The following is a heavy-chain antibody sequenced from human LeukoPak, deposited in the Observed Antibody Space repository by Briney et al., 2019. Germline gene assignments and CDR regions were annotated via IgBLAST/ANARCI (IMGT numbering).Heavy chain of an antibody. CDR3: ARSGYNRFDY. CDR2: FSGSGGGT. Sequence: GGSLRLSCAASGFTFSSYAMSWVRQAPGKGLEWVSAFSGSGGGTYYADSVKGRFTVSRDNSKSTLYLQMTSLRAEDTAVYYCARSGYNRFDYWGQGTLVTVSS. J-gene: IGHJ4*02. V-gene: IGHV3-23*01. D-gene: IGHD5-24*01. CDR1: GFTFSSYA.